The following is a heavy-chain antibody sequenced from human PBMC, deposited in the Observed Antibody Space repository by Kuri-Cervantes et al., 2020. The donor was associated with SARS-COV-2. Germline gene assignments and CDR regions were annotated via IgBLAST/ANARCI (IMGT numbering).Heavy chain of an antibody. Sequence: GGSLRLSCAASGFSFSSYAMSWVRQAPGKGLEWVSVISGSAASKYYADSVEGRFTVSRDNSKNTFYLQMHSLRTEDTAVYYCAKGRSSWYLSSFDYWGQGTQVTVSS. CDR1: GFSFSSYA. CDR2: ISGSAASK. V-gene: IGHV3-23*01. D-gene: IGHD6-13*01. CDR3: AKGRSSWYLSSFDY. J-gene: IGHJ4*02.